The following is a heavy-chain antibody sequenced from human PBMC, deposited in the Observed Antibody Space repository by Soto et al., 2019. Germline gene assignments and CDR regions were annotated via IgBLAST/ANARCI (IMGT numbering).Heavy chain of an antibody. Sequence: QVQLVQSGAEGKKPGSSVKVSCKASGGTFSSYAISWVRQAPGQGLEWMGGIIPIFGTANYAQKFQGRVTITADESTSTAYMELSSLRSADTAVYYCASYPVRTEKYGMDVWGQGTTVTVSS. CDR2: IIPIFGTA. CDR3: ASYPVRTEKYGMDV. V-gene: IGHV1-69*12. J-gene: IGHJ6*02. CDR1: GGTFSSYA. D-gene: IGHD3-10*01.